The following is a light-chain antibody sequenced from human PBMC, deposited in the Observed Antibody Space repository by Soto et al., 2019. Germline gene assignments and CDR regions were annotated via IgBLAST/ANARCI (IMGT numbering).Light chain of an antibody. CDR1: SGEVGGYNY. Sequence: VSLCRGHIVNISWAGSSGEVGGYNYVSWYQQHPGKAPNPMIYGVSKRPSGVPARFSGSKSGNTASLTVSALQAEDEADYYCSSYAGSSTPYVFGPGTKVPVL. CDR3: SSYAGSSTPYV. J-gene: IGLJ1*01. CDR2: GVS. V-gene: IGLV2-8*01.